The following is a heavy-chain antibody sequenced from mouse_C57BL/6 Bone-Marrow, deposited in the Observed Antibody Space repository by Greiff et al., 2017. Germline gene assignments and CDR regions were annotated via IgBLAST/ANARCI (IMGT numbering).Heavy chain of an antibody. CDR1: GFSLTSYG. J-gene: IGHJ3*01. CDR3: ARKERFAY. CDR2: IWSGGST. Sequence: VKLMESGPGLVQPSQSLSITCTVSGFSLTSYGVHWVRQSPGKGLEWLGVIWSGGSTDYNAAFISRLSISKDNSKSQVFFKMNSLQADDTAIYYCARKERFAYWGQVTLVTVSA. V-gene: IGHV2-2*01.